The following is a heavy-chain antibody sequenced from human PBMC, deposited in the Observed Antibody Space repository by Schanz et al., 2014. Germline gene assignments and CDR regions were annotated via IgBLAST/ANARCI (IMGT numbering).Heavy chain of an antibody. Sequence: EVQLLESGGGLVQPGGSLRLSCAASTSIFNHAWMSWVRQAPGKGLEWVSSFNDGGVNKYYADSVKGRFTISSDNSKSTLYLQMSSLRAEDTAVYYCAKSQGSSFDSWGQGTLXTVSS. V-gene: IGHV3-23*01. J-gene: IGHJ4*02. CDR1: TSIFNHAW. CDR3: AKSQGSSFDS. D-gene: IGHD6-13*01. CDR2: FNDGGVNK.